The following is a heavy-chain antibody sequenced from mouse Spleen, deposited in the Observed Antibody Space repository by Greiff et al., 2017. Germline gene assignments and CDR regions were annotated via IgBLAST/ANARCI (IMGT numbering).Heavy chain of an antibody. V-gene: IGHV5-9*04. J-gene: IGHJ4*01. D-gene: IGHD2-2*01. CDR1: GFTFSSYA. CDR3: ARRIYYGYDGEAMDY. CDR2: ISSGGGNT. Sequence: DVKLQESGGGLVKLGGSLKLSCAASGFTFSSYAMSWVRQTPEKRLERVATISSGGGNTYYPDSVKGRFTISRDNAKNTLYLQMSSLKSEDTAMYYCARRIYYGYDGEAMDYWGQGTSVTVSS.